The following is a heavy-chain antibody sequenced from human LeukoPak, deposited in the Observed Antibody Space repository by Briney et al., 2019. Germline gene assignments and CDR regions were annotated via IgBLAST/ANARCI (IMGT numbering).Heavy chain of an antibody. CDR1: DDSISSSYY. J-gene: IGHJ3*02. D-gene: IGHD3-16*02. CDR3: ARRVIDYHAFDI. CDR2: IYYSGNT. Sequence: SETLSLTCTVSDDSISSSYYWGWIRQPPGKGLEWIANIYYSGNTYYNPSLKSRVTISVDTSKSQFSLKLSSVTAADTAVYYCARRVIDYHAFDIWGQGTMVTVSS. V-gene: IGHV4-39*01.